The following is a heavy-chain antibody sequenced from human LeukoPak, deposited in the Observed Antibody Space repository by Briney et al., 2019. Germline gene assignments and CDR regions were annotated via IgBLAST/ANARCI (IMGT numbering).Heavy chain of an antibody. Sequence: SETLSLTCAVYGGSFSGYYWSWIRQPPGKGLEWIGEINHSGSTNYNPSLKSRVTISVDTSKNQFSLKLSSVTAADTAVYYCGGYCSSTSCRRAGYYYYYMDVWGNGTTVTVSS. J-gene: IGHJ6*03. D-gene: IGHD2-2*01. CDR3: GGYCSSTSCRRAGYYYYYMDV. CDR1: GGSFSGYY. V-gene: IGHV4-34*01. CDR2: INHSGST.